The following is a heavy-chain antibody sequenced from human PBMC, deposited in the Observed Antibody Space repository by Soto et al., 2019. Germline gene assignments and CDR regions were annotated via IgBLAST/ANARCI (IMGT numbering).Heavy chain of an antibody. CDR3: ASTLAPITMVRGVIITDAFDI. V-gene: IGHV3-23*01. Sequence: QPGGSLRLSCASSGFTFSSYAMVWVRHAPGKGLDWVSAISGSGCSTYYADSVKGRFTISRDNSKNTLYLQMNSLRAEDTAVYYCASTLAPITMVRGVIITDAFDIWGQGTMVTVS. J-gene: IGHJ3*02. CDR1: GFTFSSYA. D-gene: IGHD3-10*01. CDR2: ISGSGCST.